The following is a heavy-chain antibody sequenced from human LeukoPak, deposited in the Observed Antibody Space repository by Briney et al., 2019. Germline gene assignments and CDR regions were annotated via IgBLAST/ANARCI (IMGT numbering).Heavy chain of an antibody. CDR2: IYHSGST. CDR1: GYSISSGYY. D-gene: IGHD5-12*01. Sequence: SETLSLTCTVSGYSISSGYYWGWIRQPPGKGLEWIGSIYHSGSTYYNPSLKSRVTISVDTSKNQFSLKLSSVTAADTAVYYCARDRGYSGYDPAVYWGQGTLVTVSS. J-gene: IGHJ4*02. CDR3: ARDRGYSGYDPAVY. V-gene: IGHV4-38-2*02.